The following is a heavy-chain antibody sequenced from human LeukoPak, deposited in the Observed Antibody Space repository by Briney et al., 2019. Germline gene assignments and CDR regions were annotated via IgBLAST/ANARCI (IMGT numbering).Heavy chain of an antibody. V-gene: IGHV1-3*03. Sequence: GASVKVSCKASEYTFTSYAIHWVRQAPGQRLEWVGWINAGNGNTKYSQEFQGRLTITRDTSATTAYMELSSLTSEDMAVYYCARDRAPKTVTSEVDAFDIWGQGTMVTVSS. D-gene: IGHD4-17*01. CDR3: ARDRAPKTVTSEVDAFDI. CDR1: EYTFTSYA. J-gene: IGHJ3*02. CDR2: INAGNGNT.